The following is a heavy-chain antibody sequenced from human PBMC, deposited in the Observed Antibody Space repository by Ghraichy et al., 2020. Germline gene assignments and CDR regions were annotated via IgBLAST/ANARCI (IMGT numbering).Heavy chain of an antibody. D-gene: IGHD4-17*01. V-gene: IGHV3-66*01. CDR3: ARDLITVTPAWYYYYGIDV. Sequence: GRSLRLSCAASGFTVSSNYMSWVRQGPGKGLEWVSVIYSGGSTYYADSVKGRFTISRDNSKNTLYLHMNSLRAEDTAVYYFARDLITVTPAWYYYYGIDVWGHGTTVTVSS. CDR2: IYSGGST. CDR1: GFTVSSNY. J-gene: IGHJ6*02.